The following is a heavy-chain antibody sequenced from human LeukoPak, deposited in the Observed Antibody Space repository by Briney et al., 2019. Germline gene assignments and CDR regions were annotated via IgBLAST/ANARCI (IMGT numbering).Heavy chain of an antibody. J-gene: IGHJ4*01. CDR1: GYSISSGYY. CDR3: ARVRRWELMVDY. V-gene: IGHV4-38-2*02. D-gene: IGHD1-26*01. CDR2: IYHSGST. Sequence: PSETLSLTCTVSGYSISSGYYWGWIRQPPGKGLEWIGSIYHSGSTNYNPSLRNRVTMSLDTSKNQFSLKLNSVTAADTAVYYCARVRRWELMVDYWGNGILVTVSS.